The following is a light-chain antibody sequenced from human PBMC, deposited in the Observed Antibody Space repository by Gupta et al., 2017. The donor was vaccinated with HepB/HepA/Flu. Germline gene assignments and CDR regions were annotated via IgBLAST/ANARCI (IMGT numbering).Light chain of an antibody. Sequence: QSALTQPRSVSGSPGPSVTISCTGTSSDVGSYNFVSWYQQHPGNDPQLMIYDVTKRPSVVPDRGYASKSVNNASTHTSAIQADDEADDYCCSSEGRNTVLFGGGTKLTVL. CDR2: DVT. CDR3: CSSEGRNTVL. CDR1: SSDVGSYNF. J-gene: IGLJ3*02. V-gene: IGLV2-11*01.